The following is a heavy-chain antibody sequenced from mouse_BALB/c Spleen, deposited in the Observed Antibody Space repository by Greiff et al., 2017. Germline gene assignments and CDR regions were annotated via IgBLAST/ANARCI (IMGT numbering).Heavy chain of an antibody. V-gene: IGHV5-6-5*01. J-gene: IGHJ2*01. D-gene: IGHD1-1*01. CDR3: ARGRATVVATRGYFDY. CDR2: ISSGGST. CDR1: GFTFRSYA. Sequence: EVQLVESGGGLVKPGGSLKLSCAASGFTFRSYAMSWVRQTPEKRLEWVASISSGGSTYYPDSVKGRFTISRDNARNILYLQMSRLRSEDTAMYYCARGRATVVATRGYFDYWGQGTTLTVSA.